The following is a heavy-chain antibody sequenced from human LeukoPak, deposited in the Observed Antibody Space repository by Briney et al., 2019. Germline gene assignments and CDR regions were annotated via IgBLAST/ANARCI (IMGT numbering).Heavy chain of an antibody. CDR2: IYYSGST. CDR1: GGSISSYY. D-gene: IGHD2-2*02. CDR3: ARGGIVVVPAAIAGNWFDP. J-gene: IGHJ5*02. Sequence: SETLSLTFTVSGGSISSYYWSWIRQPPGKGLEWIGYIYYSGSTYYNPSLKSRVTISVDTSKNQFSLKLSSVTAADTAVYYCARGGIVVVPAAIAGNWFDPWGQGTLVTVSS. V-gene: IGHV4-59*08.